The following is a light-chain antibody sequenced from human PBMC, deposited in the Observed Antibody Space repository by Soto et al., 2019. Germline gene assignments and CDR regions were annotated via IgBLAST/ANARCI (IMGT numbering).Light chain of an antibody. CDR2: DVS. J-gene: IGLJ2*01. Sequence: QSALTQPASVSGSPGQSISISCTGTSSDVVGHDYVSWYQQLPGKAPKLMIYDVSYRPSGVSHRFSGSNSGNTASLTISGLQAEDEADYYCSSYTTISTLVFGGGTKLTVL. CDR3: SSYTTISTLV. V-gene: IGLV2-14*01. CDR1: SSDVVGHDY.